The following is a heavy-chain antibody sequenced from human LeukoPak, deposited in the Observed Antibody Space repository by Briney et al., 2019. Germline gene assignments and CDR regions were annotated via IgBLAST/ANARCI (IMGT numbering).Heavy chain of an antibody. CDR1: GGSISSFY. D-gene: IGHD6-19*01. CDR2: IYYSGST. CDR3: ARDFRTVGSGWYSDY. V-gene: IGHV4-59*12. Sequence: SETLSLTCTVSGGSISSFYWSWIRQPPGKGLEWIGYIYYSGSTNYNPSLKSRVTISVDTSKNQFSLKLSSVAAADTAVYYCARDFRTVGSGWYSDYWGQGTLVTVSS. J-gene: IGHJ4*02.